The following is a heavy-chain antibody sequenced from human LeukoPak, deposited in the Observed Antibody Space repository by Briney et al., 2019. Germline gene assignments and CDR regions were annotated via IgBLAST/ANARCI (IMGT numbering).Heavy chain of an antibody. J-gene: IGHJ4*02. Sequence: ASVKVSCKASGGTFSSYAISRVRQAPGQGLEWVGRIIPIFGTANYAQKFQGRVTITTDESTSTAYMELSSLRSEDTAVYYCASEKKRGYSYGHDYWGQGTLVTVSS. D-gene: IGHD5-18*01. CDR3: ASEKKRGYSYGHDY. CDR2: IIPIFGTA. V-gene: IGHV1-69*05. CDR1: GGTFSSYA.